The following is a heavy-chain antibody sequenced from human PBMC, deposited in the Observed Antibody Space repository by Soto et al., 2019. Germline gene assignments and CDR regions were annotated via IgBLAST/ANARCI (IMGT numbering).Heavy chain of an antibody. Sequence: QLQLEESGPGLVKPSETLSLICTVSGGSVSSAGYFWGWIRQPPGKGLEWLGSVYFSGDSYYNPSLKSRAAMSVDTSKSQFSLNLTSATAADTAVYYWARHRPAASRYAYYHYMDVWGKGTTVTVSS. V-gene: IGHV4-39*01. D-gene: IGHD3-9*01. CDR2: VYFSGDS. CDR1: GGSVSSAGYF. CDR3: ARHRPAASRYAYYHYMDV. J-gene: IGHJ6*03.